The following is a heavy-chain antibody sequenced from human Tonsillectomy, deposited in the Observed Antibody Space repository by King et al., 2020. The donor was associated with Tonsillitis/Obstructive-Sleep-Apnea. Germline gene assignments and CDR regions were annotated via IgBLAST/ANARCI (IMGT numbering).Heavy chain of an antibody. CDR2: ISSNSSTI. V-gene: IGHV3-48*02. J-gene: IGHJ4*02. D-gene: IGHD3-3*01. CDR1: GFTFSIYC. Sequence: VQLVESGGGLVQPGGSLRLSCAASGFTFSIYCMNWVRQAPGKGLEWVSYISSNSSTIYYADSVKGRFTISRDNAKNSLYLQMNSLRDEDTALYYCARAGVDDFWSGYYNYFDYWGQGTLVTVSS. CDR3: ARAGVDDFWSGYYNYFDY.